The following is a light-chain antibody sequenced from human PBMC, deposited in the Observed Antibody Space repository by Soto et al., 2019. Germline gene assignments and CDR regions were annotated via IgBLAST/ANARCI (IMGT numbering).Light chain of an antibody. CDR3: QQFNSYPIT. V-gene: IGKV1-13*02. Sequence: AIQLTQSPSSLSASVGDRVTITCRASQDIRGALAWYQQKPGKAPKILIYDVSTLESGVPSRFSGSRSGTDFTLTISNLQPVDFATYYCQQFNSYPITFGQGTRLEIK. CDR1: QDIRGA. CDR2: DVS. J-gene: IGKJ5*01.